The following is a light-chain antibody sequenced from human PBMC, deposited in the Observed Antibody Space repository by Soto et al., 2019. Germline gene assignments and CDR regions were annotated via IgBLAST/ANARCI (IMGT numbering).Light chain of an antibody. CDR3: QRDN. V-gene: IGKV3-20*01. CDR1: QSISSHS. J-gene: IGKJ2*01. Sequence: EIVLTQSPGTLSLSPVERATLSCRVSQSISSHSLAWYQHKPGQPPRLLIYAASSRATGVPDRFSGSGSGTDFTLSISRLEPEDFAVDYCQRDNFGQGTKLEIK. CDR2: AAS.